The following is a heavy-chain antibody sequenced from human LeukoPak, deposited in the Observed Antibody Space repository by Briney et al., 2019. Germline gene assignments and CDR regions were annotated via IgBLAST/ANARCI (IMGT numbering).Heavy chain of an antibody. CDR1: GFTFSSYA. D-gene: IGHD6-19*01. CDR3: ANGATNRVKWLVTEPQGPDY. V-gene: IGHV3-21*01. J-gene: IGHJ4*02. CDR2: ISSSSSYI. Sequence: GGSLRLSCAASGFTFSSYAMSWVRQAPGKGLEWVSSISSSSSYIYYADSVKGRFTISRDNAKNSLYLQMNSLRAEDTAVYYCANGATNRVKWLVTEPQGPDYWGQGTLVTVSS.